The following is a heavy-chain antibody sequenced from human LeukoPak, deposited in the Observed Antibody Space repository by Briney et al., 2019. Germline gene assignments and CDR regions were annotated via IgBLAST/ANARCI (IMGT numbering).Heavy chain of an antibody. CDR1: GFTFSSYA. Sequence: HPGGSLRLSCAASGFTFSSYAMDWVRQAPGKGLEWVAVISYDGSNKYYADSVKGRFTISRDNSKNTLYLQMNSLRAEDTAVYYCARERAYGSGSFSQNFNWFDPWGQGTLVTVSS. J-gene: IGHJ5*02. CDR2: ISYDGSNK. CDR3: ARERAYGSGSFSQNFNWFDP. V-gene: IGHV3-30-3*01. D-gene: IGHD3-10*01.